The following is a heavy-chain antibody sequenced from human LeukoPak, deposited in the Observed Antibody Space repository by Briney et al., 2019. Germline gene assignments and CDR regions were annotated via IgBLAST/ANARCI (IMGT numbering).Heavy chain of an antibody. CDR2: INHSGST. V-gene: IGHV4-34*01. Sequence: SETLSLTCAVYGGSFSGYYWSWIRQPPGKGLEWIGEINHSGSTNYNPSLKSRVTISVDTSKNKSSLKLSSVTAADTAVYYCARMDYGPYCYYGMDVWGKGTTVTVSS. CDR1: GGSFSGYY. D-gene: IGHD4-17*01. J-gene: IGHJ6*04. CDR3: ARMDYGPYCYYGMDV.